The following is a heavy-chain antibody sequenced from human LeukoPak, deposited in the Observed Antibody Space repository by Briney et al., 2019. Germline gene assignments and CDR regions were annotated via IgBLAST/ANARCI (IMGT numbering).Heavy chain of an antibody. CDR2: ITTSSKYI. CDR3: ARDYSPPHYFDSTGYFDG. D-gene: IGHD3-22*01. CDR1: GFTIGSYS. V-gene: IGHV3-21*01. J-gene: IGHJ4*02. Sequence: GGSLRLSCAASGFTIGSYSMNWVRQAPGKGLEWVSSITTSSKYIYYADSVKGRFTISRENAENSLYLQLNSLRAEDTAVYYCARDYSPPHYFDSTGYFDGWGRGTLVTVSS.